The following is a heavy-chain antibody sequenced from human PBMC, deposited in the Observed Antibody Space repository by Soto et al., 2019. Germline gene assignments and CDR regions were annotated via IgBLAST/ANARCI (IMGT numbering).Heavy chain of an antibody. J-gene: IGHJ4*02. V-gene: IGHV1-3*01. CDR3: ARDEGSYYGAPAY. CDR2: INAGNGNT. CDR1: GYTFTSYA. D-gene: IGHD1-26*01. Sequence: ASVKVSCKASGYTFTSYAMHWVLQAPGQRLEWMGWINAGNGNTKYSQKFQGRVTITRDTSASTAYMELSSLRSEDTAVYYCARDEGSYYGAPAYWGQGTLVTVSS.